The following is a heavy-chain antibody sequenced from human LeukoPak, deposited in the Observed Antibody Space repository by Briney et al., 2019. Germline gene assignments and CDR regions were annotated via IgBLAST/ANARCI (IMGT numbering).Heavy chain of an antibody. CDR3: ARDLILWFGVLPNAFDI. D-gene: IGHD3-10*01. Sequence: ASVKVSCKASGYTFTSYDINWVRQATGQGLEWMGWMNPNSGNTGYAQKFQGRVTMTRDTSISTAYMELSRLRSDDTAVYYCARDLILWFGVLPNAFDIWGQGTMVTVSS. V-gene: IGHV1-8*01. CDR2: MNPNSGNT. CDR1: GYTFTSYD. J-gene: IGHJ3*02.